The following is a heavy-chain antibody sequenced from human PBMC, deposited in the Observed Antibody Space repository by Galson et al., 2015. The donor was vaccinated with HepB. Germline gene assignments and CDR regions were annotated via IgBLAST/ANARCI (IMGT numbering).Heavy chain of an antibody. V-gene: IGHV3-33*06. CDR3: AKLDSSGSS. J-gene: IGHJ4*02. CDR2: IWYDGGDQ. D-gene: IGHD6-19*01. Sequence: SLRLSCAASGFIFRNYGMHWVRQAPGKGLEWVAVIWYDGGDQKYADSVKGRFTISRDNSRNTLYLQMSSLRVEDTALYYCAKLDSSGSSWGQGTLVTVSP. CDR1: GFIFRNYG.